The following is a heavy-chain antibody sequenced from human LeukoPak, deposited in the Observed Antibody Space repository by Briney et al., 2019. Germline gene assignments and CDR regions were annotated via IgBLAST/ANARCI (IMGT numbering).Heavy chain of an antibody. J-gene: IGHJ4*02. CDR1: GGSISSYY. V-gene: IGHV4-4*07. CDR3: ASGYSGYDTGYFDY. Sequence: SETLSLTCTVSGGSISSYYWSWIRQPAGKGLEWIGRIYTSGSTNYNPSLKSRVTMSVDTSKNQFSLKLSSVTAADTAVYYCASGYSGYDTGYFDYWGQGTLVTVSS. CDR2: IYTSGST. D-gene: IGHD5-12*01.